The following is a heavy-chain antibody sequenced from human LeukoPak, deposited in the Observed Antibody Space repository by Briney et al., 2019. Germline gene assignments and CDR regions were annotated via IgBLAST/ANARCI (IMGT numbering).Heavy chain of an antibody. CDR2: IYYSGST. CDR1: GGSISSYY. J-gene: IGHJ6*03. CDR3: ARAKSSRYDILTGYYYYYYYMDV. V-gene: IGHV4-59*12. Sequence: PSETLSLTCTVSGGSISSYYWSWIRQPPGKGLEWIGYIYYSGSTYYNPSLKSRVTISVDTSKNQFSLKLSSVTAADTAVYYCARAKSSRYDILTGYYYYYYYMDVWGKGTTVTVSS. D-gene: IGHD3-9*01.